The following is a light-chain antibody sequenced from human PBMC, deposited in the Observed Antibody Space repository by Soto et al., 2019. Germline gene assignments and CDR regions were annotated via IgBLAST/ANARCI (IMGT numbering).Light chain of an antibody. CDR3: QSYDTSLSDVL. V-gene: IGLV2-8*01. J-gene: IGLJ2*01. CDR1: SSDVGNYNY. CDR2: EVS. Sequence: QSALTQPPSASGSPGQSVTISCTGTSSDVGNYNYVSWYQQHPGKAPKLMIYEVSKRPSGVPDRFSGSKSGTSASLAISGLQAEDEAEYYCQSYDTSLSDVLFGGGTKLTVL.